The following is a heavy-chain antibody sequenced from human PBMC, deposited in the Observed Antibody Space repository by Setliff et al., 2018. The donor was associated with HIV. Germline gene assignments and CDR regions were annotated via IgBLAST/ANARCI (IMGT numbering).Heavy chain of an antibody. J-gene: IGHJ4*02. CDR3: AKKTAAYTSGSWLHY. Sequence: GGSLRLSCASSGFTFSSYAMTWVRQAPGKGLECVAVISGSGGDTYYADSVKGRFVISREKSKSTLYLQMNSLRAEETAVYYCAKKTAAYTSGSWLHYWGQGTLVTAAS. CDR1: GFTFSSYA. V-gene: IGHV3-23*01. D-gene: IGHD3-10*01. CDR2: ISGSGGDT.